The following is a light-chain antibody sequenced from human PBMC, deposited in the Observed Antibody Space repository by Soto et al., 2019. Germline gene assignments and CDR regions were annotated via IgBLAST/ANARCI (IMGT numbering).Light chain of an antibody. CDR2: TTS. CDR3: QQSYSTPKIT. CDR1: QSISNF. J-gene: IGKJ5*01. Sequence: DIQMTQSPSSLSASVGDRVTITCRASQSISNFLNWYQQKPGKAPKLLIHTTSSLQSGVPSRFSASGTGTDFTLTISSLQPEDFATYYCQQSYSTPKITFGQGTRLEI. V-gene: IGKV1-39*01.